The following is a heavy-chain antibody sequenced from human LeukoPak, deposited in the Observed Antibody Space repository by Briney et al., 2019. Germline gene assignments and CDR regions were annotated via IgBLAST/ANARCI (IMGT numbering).Heavy chain of an antibody. V-gene: IGHV3-7*03. CDR1: GFTFATYW. D-gene: IGHD3-16*01. CDR2: IKEDGSVK. CDR3: TKGSPFGDH. Sequence: GGSLRLSCAASGFTFATYWMHWVRQAPGKGLEWVANIKEDGSVKNYVGSVKGRFTISRDNAKNSLYLQMNSLRAEDTAVYYCTKGSPFGDHWGQGILVTVSS. J-gene: IGHJ4*02.